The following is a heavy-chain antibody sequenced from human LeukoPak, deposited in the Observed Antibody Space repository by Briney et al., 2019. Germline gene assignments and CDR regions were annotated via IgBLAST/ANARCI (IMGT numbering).Heavy chain of an antibody. CDR1: GGSISSYY. J-gene: IGHJ4*02. V-gene: IGHV4-39*01. Sequence: SETLSLTCTVSGGSISSYYWGWIRQPPGKGLEWIGSIYYSGSTYYNPSLKSRVTISVDTSKNQFSLKLSSVTAADTAVYYCARHRQPHDHGGDFDYWGQGTLVTVSS. CDR2: IYYSGST. CDR3: ARHRQPHDHGGDFDY. D-gene: IGHD4-23*01.